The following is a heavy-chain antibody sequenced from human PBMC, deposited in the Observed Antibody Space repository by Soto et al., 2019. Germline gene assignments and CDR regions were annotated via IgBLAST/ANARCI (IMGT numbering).Heavy chain of an antibody. CDR2: SRSKANNYIT. D-gene: IGHD2-15*01. J-gene: IGHJ4*02. CDR3: ARDSSSCRASYCYFDN. V-gene: IGHV3-72*01. Sequence: GGSLRLSCAASGFTFSDHFMDWVRQAPGKGLEWVGRSRSKANNYITEYAASVKGRLTISRDDSNNSLYLQMNSLKTEDTAVYFCARDSSSCRASYCYFDNWGQGTLVTVSS. CDR1: GFTFSDHF.